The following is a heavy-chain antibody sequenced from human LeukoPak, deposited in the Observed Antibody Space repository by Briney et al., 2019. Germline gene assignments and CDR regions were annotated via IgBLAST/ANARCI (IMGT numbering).Heavy chain of an antibody. V-gene: IGHV3-7*04. CDR1: GFTFSRYW. D-gene: IGHD6-13*01. J-gene: IGHJ4*02. Sequence: GGSLRLSCAASGFTFSRYWVSWVRQAPGKGLEWVANINQDGSVQYYMDSVKGRFTISRDNAQSSLYLQMNSLRADDTGVYYCAGADSGSWDFGRGAQGTLVTVSS. CDR3: AGADSGSWDFGR. CDR2: INQDGSVQ.